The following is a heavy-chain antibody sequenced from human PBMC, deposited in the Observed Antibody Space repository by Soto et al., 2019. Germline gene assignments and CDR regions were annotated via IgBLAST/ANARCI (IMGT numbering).Heavy chain of an antibody. D-gene: IGHD3-16*01. V-gene: IGHV1-18*01. CDR2: INTYNGNT. CDR1: GYTFTRYG. CDR3: AMVDVYVTPSPQDV. Sequence: QVQLVQSGAEVKNPGASVKVSCKASGYTFTRYGIGWARQAPGQRLEWMGWINTYNGNTNYAQNVQGRVTLTTDTSTSTADMELRSLRSNDTAIYYCAMVDVYVTPSPQDVWGQGTTVIVS. J-gene: IGHJ6*02.